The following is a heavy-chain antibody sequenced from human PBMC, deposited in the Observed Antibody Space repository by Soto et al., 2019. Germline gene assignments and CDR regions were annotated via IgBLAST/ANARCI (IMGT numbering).Heavy chain of an antibody. J-gene: IGHJ6*02. Sequence: QVQLVQSGAEVKKPGSSVKVSCKAPGGTFSRYAISWVRQAPGQGLEWMGGVIPIFGTAKYAQKFQGRVTITADESTSTGYMELRSLRSEDTAVYYCARSQGGSSSLDIYYYYYYGMDVWGQGTTVTVSS. CDR1: GGTFSRYA. D-gene: IGHD2-15*01. CDR2: VIPIFGTA. CDR3: ARSQGGSSSLDIYYYYYYGMDV. V-gene: IGHV1-69*01.